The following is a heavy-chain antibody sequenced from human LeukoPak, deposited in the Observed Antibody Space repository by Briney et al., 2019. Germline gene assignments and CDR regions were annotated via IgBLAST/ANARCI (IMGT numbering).Heavy chain of an antibody. D-gene: IGHD3-10*01. CDR1: GYTFTSYS. Sequence: ASVKVSCKASGYTFTSYSISWVRQAPGQGLEWMGWISAYNGNTNYAQKLQGRVTMTTDTSTSTAYMELRSLRSDDTAVYYCASSAITMVRGVMSHFDYWGQGTLVTVSS. V-gene: IGHV1-18*01. CDR2: ISAYNGNT. CDR3: ASSAITMVRGVMSHFDY. J-gene: IGHJ4*02.